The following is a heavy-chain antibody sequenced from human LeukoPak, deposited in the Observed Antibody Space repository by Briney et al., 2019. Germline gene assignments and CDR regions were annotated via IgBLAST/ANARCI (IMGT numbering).Heavy chain of an antibody. CDR2: INSDGSST. Sequence: PGGSLRLSCAASGFTFSTYWMSWVRQAPGKGLVWVSRINSDGSSTSYADSVKGRFTISRDNAKSTLYLQMNSLYYCARALFLGDWFDPWGQGTLVTVSS. V-gene: IGHV3-74*01. J-gene: IGHJ5*02. CDR3: DWFDP. D-gene: IGHD3-10*01. CDR1: GFTFSTYW.